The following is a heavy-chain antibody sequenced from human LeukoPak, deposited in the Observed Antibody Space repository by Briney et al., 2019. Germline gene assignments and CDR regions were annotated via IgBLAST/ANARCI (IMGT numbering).Heavy chain of an antibody. J-gene: IGHJ4*02. D-gene: IGHD4-17*01. CDR1: GGSIGSFY. V-gene: IGHV4-59*01. CDR2: IYYNGNT. CDR3: ARGAGDGDIRQLLIGTFDY. Sequence: NPSETLSLTCTVSGGSIGSFYWSWIRQPPGKGLEWMGYIYYNGNTNYNPSLKSRVTISVDTSKNQFSLKLSSVTAADTAVYYCARGAGDGDIRQLLIGTFDYWGQGTLVTVSS.